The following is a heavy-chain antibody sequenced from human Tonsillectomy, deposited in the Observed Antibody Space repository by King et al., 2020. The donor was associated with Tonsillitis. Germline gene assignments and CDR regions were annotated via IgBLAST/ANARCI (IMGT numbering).Heavy chain of an antibody. D-gene: IGHD3-16*01. Sequence: TLKESXPVLVXPTXTLTLTXTVSGXXLXNXRMGVSWIRQPPGKALEWLAHIFSNDEKSYSTSLKSRLTISKDTSKSKVVLTMTNMDPVDTATYYCAXIXXXYIXXYGMDXWGXGXTVTVS. J-gene: IGHJ6*02. CDR1: GXXLXNXRMG. CDR2: IFSNDEK. CDR3: AXIXXXYIXXYGMDX. V-gene: IGHV2-26*01.